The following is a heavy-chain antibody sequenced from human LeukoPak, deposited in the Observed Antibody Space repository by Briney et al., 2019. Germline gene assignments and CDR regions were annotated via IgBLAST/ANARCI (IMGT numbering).Heavy chain of an antibody. V-gene: IGHV3-33*01. CDR3: ARDRGA. CDR1: GFTFSSYG. CDR2: IWYGGSNK. D-gene: IGHD3-10*01. J-gene: IGHJ4*02. Sequence: GGSLLLSCAASGFTFSSYGMHWVRQAPGKGLEWVAVIWYGGSNKYYADSVKGRFTISRDNSKNTLYLQMNSLRAEDTAVYYCARDRGAWGQGTLVTVSS.